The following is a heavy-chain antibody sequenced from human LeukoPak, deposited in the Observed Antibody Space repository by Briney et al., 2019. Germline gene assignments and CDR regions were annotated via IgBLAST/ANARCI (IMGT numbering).Heavy chain of an antibody. CDR1: GFTSRTYS. D-gene: IGHD2-15*01. CDR2: ITGSSDFI. V-gene: IGHV3-21*06. J-gene: IGHJ4*02. CDR3: AGDFSLSRSSDY. Sequence: PGGSLRLSCAASGFTSRTYSMNWVRQAPGKGLEWVSSITGSSDFISYADSVKGRFTISRDNARNSLYLQLNSLRAEDTAVYYCAGDFSLSRSSDYWGQGALVTVSS.